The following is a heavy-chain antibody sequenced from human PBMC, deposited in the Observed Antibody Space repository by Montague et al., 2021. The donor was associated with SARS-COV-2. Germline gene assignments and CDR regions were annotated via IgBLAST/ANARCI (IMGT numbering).Heavy chain of an antibody. V-gene: IGHV4-39*01. D-gene: IGHD3-3*01. CDR3: ARHWKRITKFGVGTDAFDC. CDR1: GGSISSSSYY. J-gene: IGHJ4*02. Sequence: SETLSLTCTVSGGSISSSSYYWSWIRQPPGNGLEWIGSIYYSGSTNYNPSLKIRVTISVDTSKNQFSLKLSSVTAADTAVYYCARHWKRITKFGVGTDAFDCWGQGTLVTVSS. CDR2: IYYSGST.